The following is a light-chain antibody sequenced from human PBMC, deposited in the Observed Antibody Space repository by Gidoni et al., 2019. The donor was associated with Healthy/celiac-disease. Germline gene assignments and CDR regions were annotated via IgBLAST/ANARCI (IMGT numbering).Light chain of an antibody. CDR2: WAS. V-gene: IGKV4-1*01. CDR1: QSVLYSSNNKNY. CDR3: QQYYSTPRT. Sequence: DIVMIQSPDSLAASLGERATINCNSSQSVLYSSNNKNYLAWYQQKPGQPPKLLIYWASTLESGVPDRFSGSGSGTDFTFTISSLQAEDVAVYYCQQYYSTPRTFGQGTKLEIK. J-gene: IGKJ2*01.